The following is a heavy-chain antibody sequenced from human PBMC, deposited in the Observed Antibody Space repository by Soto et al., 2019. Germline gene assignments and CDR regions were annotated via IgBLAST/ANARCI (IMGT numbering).Heavy chain of an antibody. J-gene: IGHJ6*02. Sequence: GESLKISCKGSGYTFTNYWIVWVRQIPGKGLEWMGMIYPGDSDTKYSPSFQGQVTISADRSISTAYLQWSSLKASDTGMYYCARYPTLTDYFFHGMDVWGQGTTVTVSS. CDR1: GYTFTNYW. D-gene: IGHD4-17*01. V-gene: IGHV5-51*01. CDR2: IYPGDSDT. CDR3: ARYPTLTDYFFHGMDV.